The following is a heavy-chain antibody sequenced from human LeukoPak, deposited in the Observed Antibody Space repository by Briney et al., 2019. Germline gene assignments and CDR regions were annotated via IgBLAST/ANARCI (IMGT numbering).Heavy chain of an antibody. CDR1: GYTFTGYY. Sequence: ASVKVSCKASGYTFTGYYMHWVRQAPGQGLEWMGWINPNSGGTNYAQKFQGRVTMTGDTSISTAYTELSRLRSDDTAVYYCARDIEEKDGYNIDYWGQGTLVTVSS. D-gene: IGHD5-12*01. J-gene: IGHJ4*02. CDR2: INPNSGGT. V-gene: IGHV1-2*02. CDR3: ARDIEEKDGYNIDY.